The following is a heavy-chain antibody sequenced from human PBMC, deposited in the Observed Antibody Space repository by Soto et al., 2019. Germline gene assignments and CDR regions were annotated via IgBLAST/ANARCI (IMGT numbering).Heavy chain of an antibody. V-gene: IGHV2-5*01. D-gene: IGHD3-10*01. CDR1: GFSLSTSGVG. CDR2: IYWNDDK. Sequence: QITLKESGPTLVKPTQTLTLTCTFSGFSLSTSGVGVGWIRQPPGKALEWLALIYWNDDKRYSPSLKSRLTIPKDTSKNQVVLTMTNMDPVDTATYYCAHVLRGVPADYWGQGTLVTVSS. CDR3: AHVLRGVPADY. J-gene: IGHJ4*02.